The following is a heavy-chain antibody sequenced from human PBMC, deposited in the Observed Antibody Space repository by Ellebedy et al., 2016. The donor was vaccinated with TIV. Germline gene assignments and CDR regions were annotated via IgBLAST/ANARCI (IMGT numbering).Heavy chain of an antibody. CDR1: GFTLSSYW. V-gene: IGHV3-74*01. CDR3: ARDLSATGFDY. J-gene: IGHJ4*02. CDR2: INSDGSST. D-gene: IGHD5-12*01. Sequence: PGGSLRLSCAAPGFTLSSYWKHWVRQVPGKGLVWVSRINSDGSSTSYAYSVKGRFTISRDNAKNTLYLQMNSLRAEDTAVYYCARDLSATGFDYWGQGTLVTVSS.